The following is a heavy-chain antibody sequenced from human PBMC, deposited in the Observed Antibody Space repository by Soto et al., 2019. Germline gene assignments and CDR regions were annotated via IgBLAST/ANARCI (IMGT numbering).Heavy chain of an antibody. D-gene: IGHD3-3*01. CDR2: IKQDGSEK. V-gene: IGHV3-7*05. CDR1: GFTFSSYW. CDR3: ARDAYDFWSGRIGPGYGMDV. Sequence: GGSLRLSCAASGFTFSSYWMSWVRQAPGKGLEWVANIKQDGSEKYYVDSVKGRFTISRDNAKNSLYLQMNSLRAEDTAVYYCARDAYDFWSGRIGPGYGMDVWGQGTTVTVSS. J-gene: IGHJ6*02.